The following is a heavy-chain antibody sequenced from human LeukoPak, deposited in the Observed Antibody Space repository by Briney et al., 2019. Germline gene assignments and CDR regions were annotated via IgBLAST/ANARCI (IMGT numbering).Heavy chain of an antibody. D-gene: IGHD3-22*01. CDR2: IYYSGST. J-gene: IGHJ5*02. CDR1: GGSISSGNYY. Sequence: SETLSLTCTVSGGSISSGNYYWSWIRQPPGKGPEWIGYIYYSGSTYYNLSLKSRVTISVDTSKNQFSLKLSSVTAADTAVYYCARVASSANWFDPWGQGTLVTVSS. V-gene: IGHV4-30-4*08. CDR3: ARVASSANWFDP.